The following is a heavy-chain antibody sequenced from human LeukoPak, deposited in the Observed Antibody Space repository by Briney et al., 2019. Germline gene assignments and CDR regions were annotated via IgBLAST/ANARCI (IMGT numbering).Heavy chain of an antibody. J-gene: IGHJ5*02. V-gene: IGHV4-39*01. Sequence: SETLSLTCSVSGGSISGSTYYWAWHRQPPGRGPEWIGSIYHTGSTYYNPSLKSRVTIAVDTSKNQFSLRLSSVTAADTAVYYCARRWTTVTTSWFDPWGQGTLVTVSS. CDR1: GGSISGSTYY. D-gene: IGHD4-17*01. CDR2: IYHTGST. CDR3: ARRWTTVTTSWFDP.